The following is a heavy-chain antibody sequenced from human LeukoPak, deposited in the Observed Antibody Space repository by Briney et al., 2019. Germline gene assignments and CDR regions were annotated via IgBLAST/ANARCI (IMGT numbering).Heavy chain of an antibody. V-gene: IGHV1-46*01. CDR2: INPSGGST. J-gene: IGHJ6*03. Sequence: ASVKVSCKASGYTFTSYYMHWVRQAPGQGLEWMGIINPSGGSTSYAQTFQGRVTMTRDTSTSTVYMELSSLRSEDTAVYYCARVAEYCSSTSCPMDVWGKGTTVTVSS. CDR3: ARVAEYCSSTSCPMDV. CDR1: GYTFTSYY. D-gene: IGHD2-2*01.